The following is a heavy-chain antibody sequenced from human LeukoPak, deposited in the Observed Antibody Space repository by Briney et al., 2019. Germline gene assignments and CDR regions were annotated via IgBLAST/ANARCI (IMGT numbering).Heavy chain of an antibody. CDR1: GFTFSSYG. D-gene: IGHD5-18*01. CDR2: ISYDGSNN. V-gene: IGHV3-30*18. Sequence: GGSLRLSCAASGFTFSSYGMHWVRQAPGKGLEWVAVISYDGSNNYYADSVKGRFTISRDNSKNTLYLQMNSLRAEDTAVYYCAKDADTAMVGLFDYWGQGTLVTVSS. J-gene: IGHJ4*02. CDR3: AKDADTAMVGLFDY.